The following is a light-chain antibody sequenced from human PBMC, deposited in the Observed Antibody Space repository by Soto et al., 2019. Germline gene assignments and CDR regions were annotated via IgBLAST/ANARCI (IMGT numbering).Light chain of an antibody. CDR2: DVS. V-gene: IGLV2-14*01. CDR3: SSSTTSSTESYV. J-gene: IGLJ1*01. Sequence: QSVLTQPPTVSVSPGQAITLSCTGTSSDVGGYNYVSWYQQHPGKAPKLMIYDVSNRPSGVSNRFSGSKSGNTASLTISGLQAEDEADYYCSSSTTSSTESYVFGTGXKVPGL. CDR1: SSDVGGYNY.